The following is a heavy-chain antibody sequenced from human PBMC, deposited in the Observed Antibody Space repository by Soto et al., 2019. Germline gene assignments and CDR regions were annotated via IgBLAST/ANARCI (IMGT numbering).Heavy chain of an antibody. J-gene: IGHJ4*02. CDR3: AKSFTQSNVWRAYRHKTHFDY. CDR1: GFTFNNYG. D-gene: IGHD3-16*02. CDR2: ISGASDTT. V-gene: IGHV3-23*01. Sequence: EVRLLESGGGPVQPGESLRLSCEASGFTFNNYGMDWVRQAPGRGLEWISFISGASDTTYYADSVKGRFIISRDNSKNTLYLQMNSLIAEDTAIYYCAKSFTQSNVWRAYRHKTHFDYWGQGALVTVTS.